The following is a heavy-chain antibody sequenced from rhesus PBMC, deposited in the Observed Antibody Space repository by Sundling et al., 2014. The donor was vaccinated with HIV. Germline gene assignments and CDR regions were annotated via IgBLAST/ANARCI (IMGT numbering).Heavy chain of an antibody. CDR3: ARVKSGSFSLRFDY. J-gene: IGHJ4*01. V-gene: IGHV4S2*01. CDR1: GVSISNNY. Sequence: QVQLQESGPGLVKPSETLPLTCAVSGVSISNNYWSWIRQAPGKGLEWIGRIYGNSGNTDYNTSRKSRVTISRDTSTNQFSLRLTSVTVADTAVYYCARVKSGSFSLRFDYWGQGVLVTVSS. CDR2: IYGNSGNT. D-gene: IGHD3-16*01.